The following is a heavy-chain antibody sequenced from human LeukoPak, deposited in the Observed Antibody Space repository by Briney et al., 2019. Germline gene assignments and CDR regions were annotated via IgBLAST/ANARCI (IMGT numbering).Heavy chain of an antibody. CDR2: ISSSSNYI. CDR3: ARGKTSQNIVTRKTYNWFDP. J-gene: IGHJ5*02. CDR1: EFTFNSYN. D-gene: IGHD2/OR15-2a*01. V-gene: IGHV3-21*01. Sequence: GGSLRLSCAASEFTFNSYNMNWVRQAPGKGLEWVSSISSSSNYIYYADSVKGRFTISRDNAKNSLYLQMKSLRAEDTAVYYCARGKTSQNIVTRKTYNWFDPWGQGTLVTVSS.